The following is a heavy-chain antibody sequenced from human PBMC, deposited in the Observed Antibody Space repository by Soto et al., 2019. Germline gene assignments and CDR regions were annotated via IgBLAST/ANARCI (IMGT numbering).Heavy chain of an antibody. CDR3: ARDYSSSSYDAFDI. D-gene: IGHD6-13*01. CDR2: MNPNSGNT. V-gene: IGHV1-8*01. CDR1: GYTFTSYD. J-gene: IGHJ3*02. Sequence: ASVKVSCKASGYTFTSYDINWVRQATGQGLEWMGWMNPNSGNTGYAQKFQGRVTMTRNTSISTAYMELSSLGSEDTAVYYCARDYSSSSYDAFDIWGQGTMVTVSS.